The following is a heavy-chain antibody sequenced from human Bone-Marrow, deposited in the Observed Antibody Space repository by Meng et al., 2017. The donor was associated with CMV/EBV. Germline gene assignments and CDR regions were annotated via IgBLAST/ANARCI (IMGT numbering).Heavy chain of an antibody. CDR1: GYTFTDYG. Sequence: KDSGYTFTDYGISWVRQAPGQGLEWMGWISTYNVNTKYAQRLQDRVTMTKDTSTSTAYMEVRSLRSDDTAVYYCARDSRDYGDFVDYWGQGTLVTVSS. CDR2: ISTYNVNT. CDR3: ARDSRDYGDFVDY. D-gene: IGHD4-17*01. V-gene: IGHV1-18*01. J-gene: IGHJ4*02.